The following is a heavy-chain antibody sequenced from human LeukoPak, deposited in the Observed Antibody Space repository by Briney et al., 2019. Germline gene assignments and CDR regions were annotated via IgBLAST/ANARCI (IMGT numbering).Heavy chain of an antibody. CDR2: ISGDGGST. J-gene: IGHJ4*02. D-gene: IGHD3-22*01. Sequence: GGSLRLSCAASGFTFDDYAMHWVRQAPGKGLEWVSLISGDGGSTYYAHSVKGRFTISRDNSKNSLYLQMNSLRTEDTALYYCAKDMHYYYDSSGYPAYWGQGTLVTVSS. CDR3: AKDMHYYYDSSGYPAY. V-gene: IGHV3-43*02. CDR1: GFTFDDYA.